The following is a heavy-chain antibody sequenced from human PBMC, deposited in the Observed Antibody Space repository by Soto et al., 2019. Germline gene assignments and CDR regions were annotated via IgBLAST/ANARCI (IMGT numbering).Heavy chain of an antibody. CDR2: IVVGSGHT. CDR3: AACPYCGGDCYFDY. CDR1: EFTFFTSA. V-gene: IGHV1-58*02. J-gene: IGHJ4*02. D-gene: IGHD2-21*02. Sequence: SVKVSCKASEFTFFTSAIQWVRQDRGQRLEWMGWIVVGSGHTNYAQKFHERVTISRDMSTNTASMELTSLRSEDTAEYSCAACPYCGGDCYFDYCGEGTMESVSS.